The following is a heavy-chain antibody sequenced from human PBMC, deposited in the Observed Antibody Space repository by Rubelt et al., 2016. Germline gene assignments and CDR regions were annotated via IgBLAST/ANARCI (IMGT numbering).Heavy chain of an antibody. Sequence: QVQLQQWGAGVLKPSETLSLTCSVNARSFSGYYWTWIRQPPGKGLEWIGEINHRGSSNYNPSLKSRVTISVDTSRRQFSLKLDSVGAADTAVYYCARTISFYDSFRGSDYWGQGALVTVSS. CDR1: ARSFSGYY. CDR2: INHRGSS. CDR3: ARTISFYDSFRGSDY. D-gene: IGHD3-10*01. J-gene: IGHJ4*02. V-gene: IGHV4-34*01.